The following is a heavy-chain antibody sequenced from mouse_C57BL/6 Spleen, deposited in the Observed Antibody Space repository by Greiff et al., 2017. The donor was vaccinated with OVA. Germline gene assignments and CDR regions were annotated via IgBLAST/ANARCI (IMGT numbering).Heavy chain of an antibody. CDR3: ARPHDYYGSSYRYWYFDV. V-gene: IGHV5-17*01. J-gene: IGHJ1*03. Sequence: EVQLVESGGGLVKPGGSLKLSCAASGFTFSDYGLHWVRPAPEKGLEWVAYISSGSSTIYYAAPVKGRFTISRDNAKNTLFLQMTSLRSEDTAMYYCARPHDYYGSSYRYWYFDVWGTGTTVTVSS. D-gene: IGHD1-1*01. CDR1: GFTFSDYG. CDR2: ISSGSSTI.